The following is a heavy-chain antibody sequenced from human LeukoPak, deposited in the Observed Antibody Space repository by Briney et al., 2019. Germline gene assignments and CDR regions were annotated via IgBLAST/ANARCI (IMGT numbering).Heavy chain of an antibody. CDR2: ISGSGGGT. CDR3: AKVASADAQARLNY. CDR1: GFTFSSYA. Sequence: GGSLRLSCAASGFTFSSYAMHWVRQAPGKGLEWVSAISGSGGGTYYADSVKDRFTISGDYSNNTLYLQMNSLRADDTAVYYCAKVASADAQARLNYWGQGTLVTVSS. D-gene: IGHD6-19*01. J-gene: IGHJ4*02. V-gene: IGHV3-23*01.